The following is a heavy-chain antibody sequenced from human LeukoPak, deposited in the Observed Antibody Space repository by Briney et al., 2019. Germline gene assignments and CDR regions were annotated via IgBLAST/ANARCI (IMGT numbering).Heavy chain of an antibody. CDR3: ARGRDYGGYFDY. Sequence: ASVKVSCKASGGTFSSYAISWVRQAPGQGLEWMGRIIPILGIANYAQKFQGRVTITADKSTSTAYMELSSLRSEDTAVYYCARGRDYGGYFDYWGQGTLVTVSS. V-gene: IGHV1-69*04. J-gene: IGHJ4*02. CDR2: IIPILGIA. D-gene: IGHD4/OR15-4a*01. CDR1: GGTFSSYA.